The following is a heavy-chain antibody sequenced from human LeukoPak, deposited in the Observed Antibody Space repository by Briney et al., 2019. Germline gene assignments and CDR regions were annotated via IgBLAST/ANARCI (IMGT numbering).Heavy chain of an antibody. CDR3: ARDRSWYWFDP. CDR2: IYHSGST. Sequence: SETLSLTCAVSGGSISSSNWWSWVRQPPGKGLEWIGEIYHSGSTNYNPSLKSRVTISVDTSKNQFSLKLSSVTAADTAVYYCARDRSWYWFDPWGQGTLVTVSS. J-gene: IGHJ5*02. CDR1: GGSISSSNW. V-gene: IGHV4-4*02. D-gene: IGHD6-13*01.